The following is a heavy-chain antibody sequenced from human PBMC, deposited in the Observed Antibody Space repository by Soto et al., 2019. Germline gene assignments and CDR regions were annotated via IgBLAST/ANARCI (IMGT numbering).Heavy chain of an antibody. Sequence: GGSLRLSCAASGFTVSSNYMSWVRQAPGKGLEWVSVIYSGGSTYYADSVKGRFTISRDNSKNTLYLQMNSLRAEDTAVCSIHDSRDDYSFYFYYGMDGWGQGTTVTVSS. CDR3: HDSRDDYSFYFYYGMDG. V-gene: IGHV3-53*01. CDR2: IYSGGST. CDR1: GFTVSSNY. J-gene: IGHJ6*02. D-gene: IGHD3-22*01.